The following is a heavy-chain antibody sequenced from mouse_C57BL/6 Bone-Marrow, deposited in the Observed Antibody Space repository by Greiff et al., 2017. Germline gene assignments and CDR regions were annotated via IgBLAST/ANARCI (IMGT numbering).Heavy chain of an antibody. CDR1: GYTFTSYW. CDR3: TIRQLRLVPLSYFDY. J-gene: IGHJ2*01. Sequence: EVQLQQSGTVLARPGASVKMSCKTSGYTFTSYWMHWVKQRPGQGLEWIGAIYPGNSDTSYNQKFKGKAKLTAVTSASTAYMELSSLTNEDSAVYYCTIRQLRLVPLSYFDYWGQGTTLTVSS. CDR2: IYPGNSDT. D-gene: IGHD3-2*02. V-gene: IGHV1-5*01.